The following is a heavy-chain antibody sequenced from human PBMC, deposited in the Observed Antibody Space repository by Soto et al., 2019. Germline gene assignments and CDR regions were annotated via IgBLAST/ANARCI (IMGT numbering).Heavy chain of an antibody. CDR3: AKGVAGTLLGYYYYGMDV. J-gene: IGHJ6*02. D-gene: IGHD6-19*01. Sequence: QVQLVESGGGVVQPGRSLRLSCAASGFTFSSYGMHWVRQAPGKGLEWVAVISYDGSNKYYADSVKGRFTISRDNSKNTLYLQMNSLRAEDTAVYYCAKGVAGTLLGYYYYGMDVWGQGTTVTVSS. V-gene: IGHV3-30*18. CDR1: GFTFSSYG. CDR2: ISYDGSNK.